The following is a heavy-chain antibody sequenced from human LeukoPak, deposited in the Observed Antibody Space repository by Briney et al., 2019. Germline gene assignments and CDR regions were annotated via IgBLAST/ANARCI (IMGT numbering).Heavy chain of an antibody. CDR3: ARVGYGPLYFDY. D-gene: IGHD3-16*01. CDR1: GFTFDDYG. CDR2: INWNGDST. V-gene: IGHV3-20*04. Sequence: GGSLRLSCAASGFTFDDYGMSWVRQAPGKGLEWVSGINWNGDSTGYADSVKGRFTISRDNAKNSLYLQMNSLRAEDTALYYCARVGYGPLYFDYWGQGTLVTVSS. J-gene: IGHJ4*02.